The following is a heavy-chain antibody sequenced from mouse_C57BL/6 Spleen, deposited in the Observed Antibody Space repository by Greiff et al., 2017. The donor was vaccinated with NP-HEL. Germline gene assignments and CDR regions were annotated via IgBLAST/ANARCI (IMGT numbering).Heavy chain of an antibody. Sequence: QVQLQQPGAELVRPGSSVKLSCKASGYTFTSYWMHWVKQRPIQGLEWIGNIDPSDSETHYNQKFKDKATLTVDKSSSTAYMQLISLTSEDSAVNYCARQGYSNSYWYFDVWGTGTTVTVSS. CDR3: ARQGYSNSYWYFDV. V-gene: IGHV1-52*01. J-gene: IGHJ1*03. CDR2: IDPSDSET. D-gene: IGHD2-5*01. CDR1: GYTFTSYW.